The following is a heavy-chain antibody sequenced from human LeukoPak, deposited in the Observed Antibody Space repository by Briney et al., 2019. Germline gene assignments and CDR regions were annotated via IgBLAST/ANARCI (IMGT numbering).Heavy chain of an antibody. D-gene: IGHD1-1*01. V-gene: IGHV4-34*01. Sequence: SETLSLTRAVYGGSFSGYYWSWIRQPPGKGLEWIGEINHSGSTNYNPSLKSRVTISVDTSKNQFSLKLSSVTAADTAVYYCARGSRRDGYNWNFHGYWGQGTLVTVSS. CDR3: ARGSRRDGYNWNFHGY. CDR2: INHSGST. CDR1: GGSFSGYY. J-gene: IGHJ4*02.